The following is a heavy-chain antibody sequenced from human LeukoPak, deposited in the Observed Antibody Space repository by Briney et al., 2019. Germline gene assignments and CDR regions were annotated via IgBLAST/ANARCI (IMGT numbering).Heavy chain of an antibody. Sequence: GGSLRLSCAASGFTLSSYWMNWVRQAPGKGLVWVSRISSDGSSTSYADSVEGRFTISRDNAKNTLYLQMNNLRAEDTAVYYCARAREYSYGPHYFDYWGQGTLVTVSS. CDR2: ISSDGSST. D-gene: IGHD5-18*01. V-gene: IGHV3-74*01. J-gene: IGHJ4*02. CDR3: ARAREYSYGPHYFDY. CDR1: GFTLSSYW.